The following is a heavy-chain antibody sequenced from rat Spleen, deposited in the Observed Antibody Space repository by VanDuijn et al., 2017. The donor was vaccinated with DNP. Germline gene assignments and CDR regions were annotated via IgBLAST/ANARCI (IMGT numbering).Heavy chain of an antibody. Sequence: QVQLQQSGAELAKPGSSVQISCKASGYTFTSYDISWIKQTTGQGLEYIGYINTGSESTYYNEKFKGKATLTVDRSSSTAFMQLSGLTPEDTAVFYCARTGYVYYPFAYWGQGTLVTVSS. V-gene: IGHV1-57*01. CDR1: GYTFTSYD. CDR2: INTGSEST. D-gene: IGHD1-6*01. CDR3: ARTGYVYYPFAY. J-gene: IGHJ3*01.